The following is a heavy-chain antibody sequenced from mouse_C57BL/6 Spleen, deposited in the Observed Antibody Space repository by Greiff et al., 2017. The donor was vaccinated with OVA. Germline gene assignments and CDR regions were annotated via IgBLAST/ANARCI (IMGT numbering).Heavy chain of an antibody. CDR3: ARSTGYYFDY. Sequence: VQGVESGPELVKPGASVKISCKASGYAFSSSWMNWVKQRPGKGLEWIGRIYPGDGDTNYNGKFKGKATLTADKSSSTAYMQLSSLTSEDSAVYFCARSTGYYFDYWGQGTTLTVSS. D-gene: IGHD4-1*01. J-gene: IGHJ2*01. V-gene: IGHV1-82*01. CDR2: IYPGDGDT. CDR1: GYAFSSSW.